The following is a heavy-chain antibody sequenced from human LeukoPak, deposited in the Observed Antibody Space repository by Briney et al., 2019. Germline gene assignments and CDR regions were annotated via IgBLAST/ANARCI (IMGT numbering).Heavy chain of an antibody. J-gene: IGHJ5*01. CDR3: ARDLRHNRFLYWDWLDS. V-gene: IGHV1-18*01. Sequence: ASVKVSCKASGYIFTSYGFSWVRQAPGQGLEWMGWISAHNNNTHYAQKLQGRVPMITDTSTSTAYMELRSLRSDDTAVYYCARDLRHNRFLYWDWLDSWGQGTLVTVSS. CDR2: ISAHNNNT. D-gene: IGHD2/OR15-2a*01. CDR1: GYIFTSYG.